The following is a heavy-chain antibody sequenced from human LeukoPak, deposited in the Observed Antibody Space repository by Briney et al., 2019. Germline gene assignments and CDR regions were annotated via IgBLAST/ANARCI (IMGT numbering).Heavy chain of an antibody. D-gene: IGHD1-26*01. CDR2: INHSGST. J-gene: IGHJ4*02. V-gene: IGHV4-34*01. CDR1: GGSFSGYY. Sequence: SETLSLTCAVYGGSFSGYYWSWIRQPPGRGLEWIGEINHSGSTNYNPSLKSRVTISVDTSKNQFSLKLSSVTAADTAVHYCARIVAVSRYFDYWGQGTLVTVSS. CDR3: ARIVAVSRYFDY.